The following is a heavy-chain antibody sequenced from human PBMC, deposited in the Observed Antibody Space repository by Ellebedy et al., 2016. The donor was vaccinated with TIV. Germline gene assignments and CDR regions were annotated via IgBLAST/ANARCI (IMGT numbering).Heavy chain of an antibody. CDR3: ARGGSCSGGSCSPPDY. D-gene: IGHD2-15*01. Sequence: AASVKVSCKASGGTFSRYGVSWVRQAPGQGLEWMGGIVPIFDIANYEQKFQGRATITADKSTSTAYMELSSLKSEDTAIYYCARGGSCSGGSCSPPDYWGQGTLVSVSS. V-gene: IGHV1-69*10. J-gene: IGHJ4*02. CDR2: IVPIFDIA. CDR1: GGTFSRYG.